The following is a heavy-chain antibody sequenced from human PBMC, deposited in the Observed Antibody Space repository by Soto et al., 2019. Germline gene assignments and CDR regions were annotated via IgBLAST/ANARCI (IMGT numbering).Heavy chain of an antibody. CDR2: IIPVFGST. CDR3: ARDRSILTSMTIFGVDKHAFGI. J-gene: IGHJ3*02. CDR1: GGTFSSYA. D-gene: IGHD3-3*01. V-gene: IGHV1-69*18. Sequence: QVQLVQSGAEVKKPGSSVKIYCTTSGGTFSSYAISWVRQAPGQGLEGMGRIIPVFGSTNYAQKFQGRVTITADESTSTVYMELSSLRSEDTAVYYCARDRSILTSMTIFGVDKHAFGIWGLGTMVTVSS.